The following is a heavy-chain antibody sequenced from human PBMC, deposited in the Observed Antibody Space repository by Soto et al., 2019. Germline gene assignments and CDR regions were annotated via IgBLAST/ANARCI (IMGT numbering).Heavy chain of an antibody. D-gene: IGHD3-10*01. CDR2: ISAYNGNT. CDR1: GDTFTNPG. CDR3: ERDRYGSGSSAAY. Sequence: GTSVKVSCTASGDTFTNPGISWVRHAPGQGLEWMGWISAYNGNTNYAQKVQDRVTMTTDTSTSTAYMELRSLRSDDTAVFYCERDRYGSGSSAAYWGHGTLVPVSS. J-gene: IGHJ4*01. V-gene: IGHV1-18*01.